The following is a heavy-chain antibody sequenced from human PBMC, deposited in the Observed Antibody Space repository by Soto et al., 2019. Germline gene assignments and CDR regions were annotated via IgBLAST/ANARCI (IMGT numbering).Heavy chain of an antibody. CDR3: ARGAKSTVTTPEGMDV. CDR1: GGSISSYY. CDR2: IYYSGST. J-gene: IGHJ6*02. D-gene: IGHD4-17*01. V-gene: IGHV4-59*01. Sequence: PSETLSLTCTVSGGSISSYYWSWIRQPPGKGLEWIGYIYYSGSTNYNPSLKSRVTISVDTSKNQFSLKLSSVTAADTAVYYCARGAKSTVTTPEGMDVWGQGTTVTVSS.